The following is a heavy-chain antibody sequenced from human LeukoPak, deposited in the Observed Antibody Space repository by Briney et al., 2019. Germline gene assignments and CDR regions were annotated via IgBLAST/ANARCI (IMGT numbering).Heavy chain of an antibody. V-gene: IGHV1-18*01. CDR1: GYTFTSYG. CDR2: INPYNGNT. J-gene: IGHJ5*02. D-gene: IGHD4-17*01. Sequence: ASVKVTCKASGYTFTSYGINWVRPPPGQGLDGMGWINPYNGNTKYAEKVQGRVTITTDTSTSTAYVELRSLNSDDTAVYYCARDQRGYGDSTGASKWIDPWGQGTLVTVSS. CDR3: ARDQRGYGDSTGASKWIDP.